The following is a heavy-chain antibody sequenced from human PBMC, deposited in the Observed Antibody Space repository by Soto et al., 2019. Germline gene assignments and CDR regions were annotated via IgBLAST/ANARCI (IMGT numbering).Heavy chain of an antibody. CDR3: ARYSSSWYWTFDY. Sequence: RIIKPPGKGLEWIGEINHSGSTNYNPSLKSRVTISVDTSKNQFSLKLSSVTAADTAVYYCARYSSSWYWTFDYWGQGTLVTVS. D-gene: IGHD6-13*01. CDR2: INHSGST. V-gene: IGHV4-34*01. J-gene: IGHJ4*02.